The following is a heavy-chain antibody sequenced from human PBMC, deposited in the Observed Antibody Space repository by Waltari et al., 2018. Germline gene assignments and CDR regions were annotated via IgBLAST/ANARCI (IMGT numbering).Heavy chain of an antibody. CDR2: ITTGNGNR. CDR1: GYTFSDYA. CDR3: ARANLFRSRGLTFDI. J-gene: IGHJ3*02. Sequence: QVQLVQSGAEVKKPGASVKDSCKASGYTFSDYAIHWVRQAPGQRHEWMGWITTGNGNREYAQEFQGRVTIIRDTSASTVYMELGSLRSEDMAVYYCARANLFRSRGLTFDIWGQGTMVTVSS. D-gene: IGHD3-3*01. V-gene: IGHV1-3*03.